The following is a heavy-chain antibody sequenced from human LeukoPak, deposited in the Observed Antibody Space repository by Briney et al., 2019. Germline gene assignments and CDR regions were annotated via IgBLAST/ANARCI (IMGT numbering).Heavy chain of an antibody. Sequence: SVKVSCKASGGTFSSYAISWVRQAPGQGLEWMGRIVPILGIANYAQKFQGRVTITADKSTSTAYMELSSLRSEDTAVYYCARGGNNWFDPWGQGTLVTVSS. J-gene: IGHJ5*02. CDR1: GGTFSSYA. CDR2: IVPILGIA. V-gene: IGHV1-69*04. CDR3: ARGGNNWFDP.